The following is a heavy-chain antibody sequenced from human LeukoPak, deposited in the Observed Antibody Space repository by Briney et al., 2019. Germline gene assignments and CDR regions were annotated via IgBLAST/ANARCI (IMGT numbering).Heavy chain of an antibody. Sequence: SETLSLTCTVSGGSISSYYWSWIRQPPGKGLKWIGYIYYSGSTNYNPSLKSRVTISVDTSKNQFSLKLSSVTAADTAVYYCARAYSSSWYYFEYWGQGTLVTVSS. V-gene: IGHV4-59*01. CDR2: IYYSGST. D-gene: IGHD6-13*01. J-gene: IGHJ4*02. CDR3: ARAYSSSWYYFEY. CDR1: GGSISSYY.